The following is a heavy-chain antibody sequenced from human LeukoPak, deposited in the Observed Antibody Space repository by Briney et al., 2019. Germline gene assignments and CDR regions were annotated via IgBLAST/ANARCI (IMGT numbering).Heavy chain of an antibody. CDR1: GFTFSSYW. Sequence: PGGSLRLSCAASGFTFSSYWMSWVRQAPGKGLEWVAVISYDGSNKYYADSVKGRFTISRDNSKSTLYLQMNSLRAEDTAVYYCAKLRYSSSAPSDYWGQGTLVTVSS. J-gene: IGHJ4*02. CDR2: ISYDGSNK. CDR3: AKLRYSSSAPSDY. D-gene: IGHD6-13*01. V-gene: IGHV3-30*18.